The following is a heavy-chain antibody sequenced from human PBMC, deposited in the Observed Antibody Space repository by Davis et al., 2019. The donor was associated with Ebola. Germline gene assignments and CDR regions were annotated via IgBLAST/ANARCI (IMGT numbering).Heavy chain of an antibody. V-gene: IGHV1-2*02. D-gene: IGHD3-10*01. CDR2: INPNSGGT. Sequence: ASVKVSCKASGYTFTGYYMHWVRQAPGQGLEWMGWINPNSGGTNYAQKFQGRVTITADESTSTAYMELSRLRSDDTAVYYCARDMRAYGSGPPDYWGQGTLVTVSS. CDR1: GYTFTGYY. CDR3: ARDMRAYGSGPPDY. J-gene: IGHJ4*02.